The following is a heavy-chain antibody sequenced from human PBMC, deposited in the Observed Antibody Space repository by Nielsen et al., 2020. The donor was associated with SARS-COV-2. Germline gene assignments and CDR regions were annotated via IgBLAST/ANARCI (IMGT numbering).Heavy chain of an antibody. CDR2: INPSGGST. J-gene: IGHJ5*02. V-gene: IGHV1-46*01. Sequence: VRQMPGKGLEWMGIINPSGGSTSYAQKFQGRVTMTRDTSTSTVYMELSSLRSEDTAVYYCARETPRLYSSSWYGVRANWFDPWGQGTLVTVSS. D-gene: IGHD6-13*01. CDR3: ARETPRLYSSSWYGVRANWFDP.